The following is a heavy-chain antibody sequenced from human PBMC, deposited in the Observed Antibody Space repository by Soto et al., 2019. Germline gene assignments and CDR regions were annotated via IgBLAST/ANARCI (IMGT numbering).Heavy chain of an antibody. J-gene: IGHJ6*02. CDR2: IIPIFGTA. CDR3: ARDRSDSSSWYDYYYYGMDV. CDR1: GGTFSSYA. Sequence: GASVKVSCKASGGTFSSYAISWVRQAPGQGLEWMGGIIPIFGTANYAQKFQGRVTITADESTSTAYMELSSLRSEDTAVYYCARDRSDSSSWYDYYYYGMDVWGQGTTVTVSS. D-gene: IGHD6-13*01. V-gene: IGHV1-69*13.